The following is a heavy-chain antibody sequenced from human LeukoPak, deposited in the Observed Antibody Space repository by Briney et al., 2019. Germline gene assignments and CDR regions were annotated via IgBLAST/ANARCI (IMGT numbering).Heavy chain of an antibody. CDR3: ARSLYDYVWGSYRYYDY. J-gene: IGHJ4*02. D-gene: IGHD3-16*02. CDR2: INHSGST. CDR1: GGSFSGYY. Sequence: PSETLSLTCAVYGGSFSGYYWSWIRQPPGKGLEWMGEINHSGSTNYNPSLKSRVTISVDTSKKQFSLKLSSVTAADTAVYYCARSLYDYVWGSYRYYDYWGQGTLVTVSS. V-gene: IGHV4-34*01.